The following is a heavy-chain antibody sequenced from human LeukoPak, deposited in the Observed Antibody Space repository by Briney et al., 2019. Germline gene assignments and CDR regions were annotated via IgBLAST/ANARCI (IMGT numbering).Heavy chain of an antibody. V-gene: IGHV3-21*01. J-gene: IGHJ6*02. CDR1: GFTFSSYS. Sequence: GGSLRLSCAASGFTFSSYSMNWARQAPGKGLEWVSSISSSSSYIYYADSVKGRFTISRDNVKNSLYLQMNSLRAEDTAVYYCARGAPSGYCSGGSCYPYYYYGMDVWGQGTTVTVSS. CDR3: ARGAPSGYCSGGSCYPYYYYGMDV. CDR2: ISSSSSYI. D-gene: IGHD2-15*01.